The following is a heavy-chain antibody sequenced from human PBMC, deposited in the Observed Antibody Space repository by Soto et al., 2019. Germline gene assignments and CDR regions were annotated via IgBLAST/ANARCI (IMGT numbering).Heavy chain of an antibody. V-gene: IGHV1-46*01. J-gene: IGHJ3*02. CDR1: GYTFTSYY. CDR3: ARWNYDSSGYPDAFDI. Sequence: QVQLVQSGAEVKKPGASVKVSCKASGYTFTSYYMHWVRQAPGQGLEWMGIINPSGGSTSYAQKFQGRVTMTRDTSTSTVYMELSSLRSEDTAVYYCARWNYDSSGYPDAFDIWGQGTMVTVSS. D-gene: IGHD3-22*01. CDR2: INPSGGST.